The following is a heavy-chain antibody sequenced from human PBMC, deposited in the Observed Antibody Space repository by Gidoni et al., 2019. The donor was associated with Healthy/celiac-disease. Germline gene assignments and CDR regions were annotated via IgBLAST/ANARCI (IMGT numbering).Heavy chain of an antibody. CDR1: GFTFSDHY. D-gene: IGHD3-3*01. CDR2: TRNKANSYTT. CDR3: ARVGGYDFWSETYYYYGMDV. Sequence: EVQLVESGGGLVQPGGSLRLSCAASGFTFSDHYMDWVRQAPGKGLEWVGRTRNKANSYTTEYAASVKGRFTISRDDSKNSLYLQMNSLKTEDTAVYYCARVGGYDFWSETYYYYGMDVWGQGTTVTVSS. J-gene: IGHJ6*02. V-gene: IGHV3-72*01.